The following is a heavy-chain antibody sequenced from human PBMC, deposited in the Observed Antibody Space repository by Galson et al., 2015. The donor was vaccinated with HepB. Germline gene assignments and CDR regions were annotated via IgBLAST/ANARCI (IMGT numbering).Heavy chain of an antibody. D-gene: IGHD5-12*01. CDR3: AREEAVARGIDY. Sequence: SVKVSCKASGYTFTSYGISWVRHAPGQGLEWMGWISSYNGDTNYAQKFQGRVTMTTDTSTSTAYMELRSLRSDDTAVYYCAREEAVARGIDYWGQGTLVTVSS. CDR2: ISSYNGDT. CDR1: GYTFTSYG. V-gene: IGHV1-18*04. J-gene: IGHJ4*02.